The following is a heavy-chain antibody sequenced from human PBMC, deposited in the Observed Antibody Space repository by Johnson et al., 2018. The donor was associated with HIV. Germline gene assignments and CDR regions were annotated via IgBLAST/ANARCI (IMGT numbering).Heavy chain of an antibody. D-gene: IGHD6-13*01. CDR2: IYSGGST. V-gene: IGHV3-66*01. CDR1: GFTVSNNY. Sequence: VQLVESGGGLVQPGGSLTLSCAASGFTVSNNYMTWVRQAPERGLEWVSVIYSGGSTYYADSVKGRFTISRDNSKNTLYLQMNSLRAEDTAVYYCASSIAAAGAFDIWGQGTMVTVSS. CDR3: ASSIAAAGAFDI. J-gene: IGHJ3*02.